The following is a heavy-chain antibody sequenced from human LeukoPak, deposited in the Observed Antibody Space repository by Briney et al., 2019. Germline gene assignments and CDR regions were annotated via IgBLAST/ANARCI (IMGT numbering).Heavy chain of an antibody. J-gene: IGHJ4*02. D-gene: IGHD6-19*01. CDR3: VRNRYSSGRTFDY. CDR2: INPNSGGT. V-gene: IGHV1-2*06. CDR1: GYTFTGYY. Sequence: ASVKVSCKASGYTFTGYYMHWVRQAPGQGLEWMGRINPNSGGTNYAQKFQGRVTMTRDTSISTAYMELSRLRSDDTAVYYCVRNRYSSGRTFDYWGQGTLVTVSS.